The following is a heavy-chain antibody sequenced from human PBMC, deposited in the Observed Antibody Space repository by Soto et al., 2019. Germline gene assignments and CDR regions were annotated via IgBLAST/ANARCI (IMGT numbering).Heavy chain of an antibody. CDR3: ARGTVSSDFDY. J-gene: IGHJ4*02. Sequence: PGESLKISCKGSGYSFANYWIGWVRQMPGKGLEWMGIIYPGGSDTRYSPSFQGQVTISADKSISTAYLQWNSLKASDTAMYYCARGTVSSDFDYWGQGTLVTVSS. D-gene: IGHD4-17*01. CDR2: IYPGGSDT. V-gene: IGHV5-51*01. CDR1: GYSFANYW.